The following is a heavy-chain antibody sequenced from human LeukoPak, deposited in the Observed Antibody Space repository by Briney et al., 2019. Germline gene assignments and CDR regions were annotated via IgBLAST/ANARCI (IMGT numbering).Heavy chain of an antibody. D-gene: IGHD2-15*01. Sequence: ASVKVSCKPSGYTFTNYGISWVRQAPGQGLEWMGWIGAYNGDTNYAQKLQGRVTMTTDTSTSTAYMELRSLRSDDTAVYYCVRDHCSGGSCPSFDYWGQGTQVTVSS. CDR3: VRDHCSGGSCPSFDY. CDR1: GYTFTNYG. CDR2: IGAYNGDT. V-gene: IGHV1-18*01. J-gene: IGHJ4*02.